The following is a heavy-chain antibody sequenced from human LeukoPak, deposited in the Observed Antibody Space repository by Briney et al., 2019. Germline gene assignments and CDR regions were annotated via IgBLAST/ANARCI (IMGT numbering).Heavy chain of an antibody. CDR3: ARHPRLQEGAFDI. CDR1: GGSISSSSYY. V-gene: IGHV4-39*01. J-gene: IGHJ3*02. CDR2: IYYSGST. Sequence: PSETLSLTCTVSGGSISSSSYYWGWIRQPPGKGLEWIGSIYYSGSTCYNPSLKSRVTISVDTSKNQFSLKLSSVTAADTAVYYCARHPRLQEGAFDIWGQGTMVTVSS.